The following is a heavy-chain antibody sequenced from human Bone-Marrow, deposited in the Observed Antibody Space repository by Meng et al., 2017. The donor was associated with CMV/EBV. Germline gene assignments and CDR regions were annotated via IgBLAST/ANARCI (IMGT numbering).Heavy chain of an antibody. V-gene: IGHV3-30*02. CDR1: GFTFSSYG. CDR2: IRYDGSNK. Sequence: GESLKISCAASGFTFSSYGMHWVRQAPGKGLEWVAFIRYDGSNKYYADSVKGRFTISRDNAKSSLYLEMNSLRAEDTAVYYCARGLLDWLPNDYWGQGTLVTVSS. J-gene: IGHJ4*02. CDR3: ARGLLDWLPNDY. D-gene: IGHD5-18*01.